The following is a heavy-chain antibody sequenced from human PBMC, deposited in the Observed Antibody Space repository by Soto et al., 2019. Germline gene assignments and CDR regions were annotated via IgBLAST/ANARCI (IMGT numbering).Heavy chain of an antibody. V-gene: IGHV3-21*01. CDR3: ARDLNFFASGRGFDP. Sequence: PGGSLRLSCVASGFTFGSYSLNWVRQAPGKGLEWVSPITGSSDYIHYADSVKGRFTISRDNAKDSLYLQMNSLRAEDTAVYYCARDLNFFASGRGFDPWGQGTLVTVSS. J-gene: IGHJ5*02. CDR2: ITGSSDYI. CDR1: GFTFGSYS. D-gene: IGHD3-10*01.